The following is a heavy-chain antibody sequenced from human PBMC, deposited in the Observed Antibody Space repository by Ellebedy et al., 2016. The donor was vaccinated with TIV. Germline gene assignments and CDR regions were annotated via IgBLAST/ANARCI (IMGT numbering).Heavy chain of an antibody. D-gene: IGHD3-9*01. CDR2: VCFDGINK. CDR3: ARGDRHQRLDFDALQS. J-gene: IGHJ3*01. CDR1: GFSFSAND. V-gene: IGHV3-33*01. Sequence: GESLKISCAASGFSFSANDMHWVRQAQGKGLEWVAVVCFDGINKFYGDSVKGRFNISRDISKNILYLQMNSLRGNDTAVYYCARGDRHQRLDFDALQSWGPGTLVTVSS.